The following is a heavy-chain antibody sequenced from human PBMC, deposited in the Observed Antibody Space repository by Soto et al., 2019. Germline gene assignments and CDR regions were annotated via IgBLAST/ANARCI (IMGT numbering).Heavy chain of an antibody. CDR1: GYRFTSYW. CDR3: ARPEYSTSSGATY. V-gene: IGHV5-51*01. CDR2: IYPGDSDT. Sequence: SLKISCKGSGYRFTSYWIGWVRQMPGKGLEWMGIIYPGDSDTRYSPSFQGQVTISADKSISTAFLQWSSLKASDTAIYYCARPEYSTSSGATYWGQGTLVTVSS. D-gene: IGHD6-6*01. J-gene: IGHJ4*02.